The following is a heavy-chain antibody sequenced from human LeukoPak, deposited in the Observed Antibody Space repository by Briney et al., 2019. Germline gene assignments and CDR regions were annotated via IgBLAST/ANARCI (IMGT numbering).Heavy chain of an antibody. D-gene: IGHD6-19*01. CDR3: ARCGASRYSSGWYGTDAFDI. CDR1: GFTFSSYA. CDR2: ISYDGSNK. Sequence: GRSLRLSCAASGFTFSSYAMHWVRQAPGKGLEWVAVISYDGSNKYYADSVKGRFTISRDNSKNTLYLQMNSLRAEDTAVYYCARCGASRYSSGWYGTDAFDIWGQGTMVTVSS. V-gene: IGHV3-30*04. J-gene: IGHJ3*02.